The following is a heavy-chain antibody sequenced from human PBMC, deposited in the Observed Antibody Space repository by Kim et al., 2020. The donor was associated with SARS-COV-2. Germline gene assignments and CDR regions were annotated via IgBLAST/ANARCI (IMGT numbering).Heavy chain of an antibody. J-gene: IGHJ5*02. D-gene: IGHD3-22*01. Sequence: ASVKVSCKASGYTFTDYYMHWVRQAPGQGLEWMGWINPKSGGTNYAQKFQGWVTMTRDTSISTAYMEINRLRSDDTAVYYCERGGPGIVVVSPWFDPWGQGTLVNVSS. CDR2: INPKSGGT. CDR3: ERGGPGIVVVSPWFDP. CDR1: GYTFTDYY. V-gene: IGHV1-2*04.